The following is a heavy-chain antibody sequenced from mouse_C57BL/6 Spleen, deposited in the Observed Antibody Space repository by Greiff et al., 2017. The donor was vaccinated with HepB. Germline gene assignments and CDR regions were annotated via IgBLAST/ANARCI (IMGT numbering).Heavy chain of an antibody. D-gene: IGHD3-1*01. J-gene: IGHJ2*01. V-gene: IGHV1-53*01. Sequence: QVQLQQPGTELVKPGASVKLSCKASGYTFTSYWMHWVKQRPGQGLEWIGNINPSNGGTKYNEKFKSKATLTVDKSSSTAYMQLSSLTSEDSAVYYCARSAPGLYYFDYWGQGTTLTVSS. CDR1: GYTFTSYW. CDR2: INPSNGGT. CDR3: ARSAPGLYYFDY.